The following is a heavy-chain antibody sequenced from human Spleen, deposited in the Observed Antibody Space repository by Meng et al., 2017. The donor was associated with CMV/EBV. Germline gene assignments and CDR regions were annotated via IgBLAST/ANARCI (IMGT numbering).Heavy chain of an antibody. J-gene: IGHJ4*02. CDR3: AAHSSGWLEGAFDY. D-gene: IGHD6-19*01. CDR2: ITYDGINK. Sequence: GESLKISCAASGFTFSRYAMHWVRQAPGMGLEWVAVITYDGINKYYADSLKGRFTISRDNSRNTLYLQVNSLRTEDTAVYYCAAHSSGWLEGAFDYWGQGTLVTVSS. V-gene: IGHV3-30*04. CDR1: GFTFSRYA.